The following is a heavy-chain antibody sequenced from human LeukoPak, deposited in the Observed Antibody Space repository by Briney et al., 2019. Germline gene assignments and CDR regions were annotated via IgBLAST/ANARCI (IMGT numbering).Heavy chain of an antibody. CDR2: ISGDGNST. CDR1: GFTFDDYA. Sequence: GGSLRLSCAASGFTFDDYAMHWVRQAPGKGLEWVSLISGDGNSTYYAGSVKGRFTISRDNSKNSLYLQMNSLRTEDTAFYYCATNFGAYYYDTSGYYDLWGQGTLVTVSS. CDR3: ATNFGAYYYDTSGYYDL. V-gene: IGHV3-43*02. D-gene: IGHD3-22*01. J-gene: IGHJ4*02.